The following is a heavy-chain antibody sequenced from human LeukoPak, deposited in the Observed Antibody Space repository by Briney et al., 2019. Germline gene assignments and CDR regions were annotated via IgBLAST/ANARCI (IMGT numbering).Heavy chain of an antibody. D-gene: IGHD3-16*02. J-gene: IGHJ3*02. CDR2: ISSSSSYI. V-gene: IGHV3-21*01. CDR3: ARGTNMITFGGVIEHDAFDI. Sequence: GGSLRLSCAASGFTFSSYSMNWVRQAPGKGLEWVSSISSSSSYIYYADSVKGRFTISRDNAKNSLYLQMNSLRAEDTAVYYCARGTNMITFGGVIEHDAFDIWGQGTMVTVSS. CDR1: GFTFSSYS.